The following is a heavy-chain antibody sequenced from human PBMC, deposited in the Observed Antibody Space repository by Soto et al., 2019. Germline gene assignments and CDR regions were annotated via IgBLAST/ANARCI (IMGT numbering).Heavy chain of an antibody. V-gene: IGHV4-31*03. D-gene: IGHD1-1*01. CDR1: GGSISSGGYY. J-gene: IGHJ6*02. CDR3: ASIIVGTTDGMDV. CDR2: IYYSGST. Sequence: LSLTCTVSGGSISSGGYYWSWIRQHPGKGLEWIGYIYYSGSTYYNPSLKSRVTISVDTSKNQFSLKLSSVTAADTAVYYCASIIVGTTDGMDVWGQGXTVTVYS.